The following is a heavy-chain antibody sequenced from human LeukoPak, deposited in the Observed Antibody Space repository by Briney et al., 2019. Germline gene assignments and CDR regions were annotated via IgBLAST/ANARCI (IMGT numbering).Heavy chain of an antibody. CDR3: ARTIMIRGGNDY. J-gene: IGHJ4*02. CDR1: GFTVSNNY. Sequence: GGSLRLSCAASGFTVSNNYMNWVRQAPGKGLEWVSVLYSGGSTYYADSVKGRFTISRDNSKNTLYLQMNSLRAEDTAVYYCARTIMIRGGNDYWGQGTLVTVSS. CDR2: LYSGGST. D-gene: IGHD3-10*01. V-gene: IGHV3-53*01.